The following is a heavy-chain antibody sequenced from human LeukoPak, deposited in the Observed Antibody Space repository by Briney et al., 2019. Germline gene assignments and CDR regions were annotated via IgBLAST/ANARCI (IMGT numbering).Heavy chain of an antibody. D-gene: IGHD1-26*01. Sequence: SETLSLSCTVSGGSISSYYWSWIRQPPGKGLEWIGYIYYSGSTNYNPSLKSRVTISVDTSKNQFSLKLSSVTAADTAVYYCARSSSTGGWDFDPWGQGTLVTVSS. J-gene: IGHJ5*02. V-gene: IGHV4-59*01. CDR1: GGSISSYY. CDR3: ARSSSTGGWDFDP. CDR2: IYYSGST.